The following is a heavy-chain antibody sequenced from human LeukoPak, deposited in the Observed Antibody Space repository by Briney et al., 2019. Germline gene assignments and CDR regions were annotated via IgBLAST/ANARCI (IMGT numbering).Heavy chain of an antibody. CDR1: GYSISSGYY. Sequence: SETLSLTCAVSGYSISSGYYWGWLRQPPGKGLEWIGSIYHSGSTYYNPSLKSRVTISVDTSKNQFSLKLSSVTAADTAVYYCARQGEAYDSRDWYFDLWGRGTLVTVSS. J-gene: IGHJ2*01. CDR3: ARQGEAYDSRDWYFDL. D-gene: IGHD3-22*01. V-gene: IGHV4-38-2*01. CDR2: IYHSGST.